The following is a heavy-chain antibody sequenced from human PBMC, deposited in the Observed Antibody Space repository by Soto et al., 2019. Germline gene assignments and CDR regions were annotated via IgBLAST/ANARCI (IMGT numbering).Heavy chain of an antibody. CDR1: GGSISSGGYY. Sequence: SETLSLTCTVSGGSISSGGYYWSWIRQHPGKGLEWIGYIYYSGSTYYNPSLKSRVTISVDTSKNQFSLKLSSVTAADTAVYYCARVVVITRSPYYFDYWGQGTLVTV. CDR2: IYYSGST. V-gene: IGHV4-31*03. CDR3: ARVVVITRSPYYFDY. D-gene: IGHD3-22*01. J-gene: IGHJ4*02.